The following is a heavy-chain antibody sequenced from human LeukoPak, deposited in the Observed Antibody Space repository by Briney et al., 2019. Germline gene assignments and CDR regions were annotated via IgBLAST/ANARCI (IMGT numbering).Heavy chain of an antibody. CDR3: ARGGDSSSWSVDH. J-gene: IGHJ4*02. V-gene: IGHV4-4*07. Sequence: PSETLSLTCTVSGDSISVYYWTWIRQAAGKGLEWIGRIYTSGSANYNPSLKSRVTMSVDTSKNQFSLRLTSVTAADAAVYYCARGGDSSSWSVDHWGQGTLVTVSS. CDR2: IYTSGSA. CDR1: GDSISVYY. D-gene: IGHD6-13*01.